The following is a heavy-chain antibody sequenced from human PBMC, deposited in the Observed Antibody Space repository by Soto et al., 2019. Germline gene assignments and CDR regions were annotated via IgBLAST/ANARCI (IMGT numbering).Heavy chain of an antibody. CDR1: GFTFSNYA. CDR3: AKGMTSTNYYYMDV. J-gene: IGHJ6*03. V-gene: IGHV3-23*01. CDR2: ISGSGGST. Sequence: EVQLLESGGGLVQPGGSLRLSCAASGFTFSNYAMSWVRQAPGKGLEWVSAISGSGGSTYYVDSVKGRFTISRDNSKNTLYVQMNSLRAEDTAAYYCAKGMTSTNYYYMDVWGKGTTVTVSS.